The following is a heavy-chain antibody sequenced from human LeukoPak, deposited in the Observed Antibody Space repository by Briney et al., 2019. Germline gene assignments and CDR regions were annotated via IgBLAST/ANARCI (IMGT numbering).Heavy chain of an antibody. J-gene: IGHJ3*02. D-gene: IGHD6-13*01. CDR3: ARRMALQGYAQQLVGFDI. Sequence: SETLSLTCTVSGGSISSSSYYWGWVRQPPGKGLEWIGSIYYSGSTYYNPSLKSRVTISVDTSKNQFSLKLSSVTAADTAVYYCARRMALQGYAQQLVGFDIWGQGTMVTVSS. CDR2: IYYSGST. V-gene: IGHV4-39*01. CDR1: GGSISSSSYY.